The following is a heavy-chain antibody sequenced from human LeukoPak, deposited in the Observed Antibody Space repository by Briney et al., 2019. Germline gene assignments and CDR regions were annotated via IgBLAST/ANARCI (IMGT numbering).Heavy chain of an antibody. CDR3: ARSVLRFGYYMDV. V-gene: IGHV3-11*01. CDR1: GFTFSYYY. D-gene: IGHD3-3*01. CDR2: ISSSGSTI. Sequence: GGSLRLSCAASGFTFSYYYRSWIRQAPGKVLEWVSYISSSGSTIYYADSVKGRFTTSRDNAKTSQYLQMSSLRAEATAVYYCARSVLRFGYYMDVWGKGTTVTVSS. J-gene: IGHJ6*03.